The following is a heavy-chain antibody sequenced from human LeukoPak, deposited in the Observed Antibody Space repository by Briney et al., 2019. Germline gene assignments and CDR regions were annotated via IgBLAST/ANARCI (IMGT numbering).Heavy chain of an antibody. CDR2: IYYSGNT. Sequence: SETLSLTCTVSGVSISSINSYWGWIRQPPGKGLEWIGSIYYSGNTYYNASLKSQVSISIDTSKNQFSLRLTSVTAADTAVYYCARQTGSGLFILPGGQGTLVTVSS. V-gene: IGHV4-39*01. J-gene: IGHJ4*02. CDR1: GVSISSINSY. D-gene: IGHD3/OR15-3a*01. CDR3: ARQTGSGLFILP.